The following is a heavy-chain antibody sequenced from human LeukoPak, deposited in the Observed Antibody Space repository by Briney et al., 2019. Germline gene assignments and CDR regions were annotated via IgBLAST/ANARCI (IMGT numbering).Heavy chain of an antibody. D-gene: IGHD3-22*01. CDR3: ARDYYYDSSGYYYADY. CDR1: GFTFSSYW. J-gene: IGHJ4*02. Sequence: GGSLRLSCAVSGFTFSSYWMTWVRQAPGRGLEWVANIKQDGSETYYVDSVKGRFTISRDDAKNSLYLQMNSLRAEDTAVYYCARDYYYDSSGYYYADYWGQGTLVTVSS. CDR2: IKQDGSET. V-gene: IGHV3-7*03.